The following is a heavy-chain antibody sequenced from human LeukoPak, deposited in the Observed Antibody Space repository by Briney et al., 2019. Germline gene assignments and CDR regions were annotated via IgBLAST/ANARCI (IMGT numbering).Heavy chain of an antibody. CDR2: IYYSGST. J-gene: IGHJ6*03. CDR1: GGSISSSSYY. V-gene: IGHV4-39*07. CDR3: ARESYSSSWYERCYCYYMDA. Sequence: SETLSLTCTVSGGSISSSSYYWGWIRQPPGKGLEWIGSIYYSGSTYYNPSLKSRVTISVDTSKNQFSLKLSSVTAADTAVYYCARESYSSSWYERCYCYYMDAWGKGTTVTVSS. D-gene: IGHD6-13*01.